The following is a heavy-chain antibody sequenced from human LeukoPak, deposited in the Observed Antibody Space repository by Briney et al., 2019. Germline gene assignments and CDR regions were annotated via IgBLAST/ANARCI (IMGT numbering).Heavy chain of an antibody. J-gene: IGHJ4*02. CDR3: AKDGFIAVAGFDY. Sequence: GGSLRLSCAASGFTFSNYAMSWVRQAPGKGLEWVSAISGSGGSTYYADSVKGRFTISRDNSKNTLYLQMNSLRAEDTAVYYCAKDGFIAVAGFDYWGQGTLVTVSS. D-gene: IGHD6-19*01. V-gene: IGHV3-23*01. CDR1: GFTFSNYA. CDR2: ISGSGGST.